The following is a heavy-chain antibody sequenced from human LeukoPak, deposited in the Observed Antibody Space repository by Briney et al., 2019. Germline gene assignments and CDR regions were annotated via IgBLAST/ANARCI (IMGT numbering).Heavy chain of an antibody. Sequence: SETLSLTCTVSGGSMSTYYWSWIRQPPGKGLEWIGYIYDNGYTHYNPPLKSRVSISLDTSKSQFSLNLSSVTAADTAVYYCARRAFGGVIAVNWFDPWGQGTLDTVP. J-gene: IGHJ5*02. CDR1: GGSMSTYY. CDR2: IYDNGYT. D-gene: IGHD3-16*02. V-gene: IGHV4-59*08. CDR3: ARRAFGGVIAVNWFDP.